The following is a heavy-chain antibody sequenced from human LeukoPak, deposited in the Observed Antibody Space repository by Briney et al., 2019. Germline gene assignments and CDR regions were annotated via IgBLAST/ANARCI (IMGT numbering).Heavy chain of an antibody. Sequence: GGSLRLSCAASGFIFSDYGMHWVRQAPGKGLEWVAGIWFDGTNKYYGDSVKGRFTISRDNSKNTLSLQVNSLRAEDTVVYYCAKDRSRSWYKNFDYWGQGTLVTVSS. CDR1: GFIFSDYG. D-gene: IGHD6-13*01. CDR2: IWFDGTNK. CDR3: AKDRSRSWYKNFDY. J-gene: IGHJ4*02. V-gene: IGHV3-33*06.